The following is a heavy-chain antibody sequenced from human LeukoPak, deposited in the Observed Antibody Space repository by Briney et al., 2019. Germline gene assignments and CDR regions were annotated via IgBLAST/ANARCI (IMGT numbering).Heavy chain of an antibody. J-gene: IGHJ4*02. CDR1: GFTFSSYG. D-gene: IGHD6-6*01. Sequence: GRSLRLSCAASGFTFSSYGMHWVRQAPGKGLEWVAVISYDGSNKYYADSVKGRFTISRDNSKNTLYLQMNSLRAEDTAVYYCARDARAARLDYFDSWGQGTRVTVSS. CDR2: ISYDGSNK. V-gene: IGHV3-30*03. CDR3: ARDARAARLDYFDS.